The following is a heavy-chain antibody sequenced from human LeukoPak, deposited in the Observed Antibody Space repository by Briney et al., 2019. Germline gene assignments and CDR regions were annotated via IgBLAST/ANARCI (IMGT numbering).Heavy chain of an antibody. V-gene: IGHV3-23*01. CDR3: ARDLRAIVVTAGPDY. CDR2: ISGSGGST. CDR1: GFTFSSYA. J-gene: IGHJ4*02. D-gene: IGHD4-23*01. Sequence: GGSLRLSCAASGFTFSSYAMSWVRQAPGKGLEWVSAISGSGGSTYYADSVKGRFTISRDNSKNTLYLQMNSLRSEDTAVYYCARDLRAIVVTAGPDYWGQGTLVTVSS.